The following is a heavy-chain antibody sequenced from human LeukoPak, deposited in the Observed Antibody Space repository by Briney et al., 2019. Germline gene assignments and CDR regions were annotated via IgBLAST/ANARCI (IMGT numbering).Heavy chain of an antibody. J-gene: IGHJ4*02. CDR3: TANFDY. V-gene: IGHV3-53*01. CDR2: IYSGGNT. CDR1: GFTVSSNY. Sequence: GGSLRLSCAASGFTVSSNYMSWVRQAPGKGLQWVSVIYSGGNTYYADSVKGRFTISRDNAKNMLYLHMNSLRAEDTAVYYCTANFDYWGQGTRVTVSS.